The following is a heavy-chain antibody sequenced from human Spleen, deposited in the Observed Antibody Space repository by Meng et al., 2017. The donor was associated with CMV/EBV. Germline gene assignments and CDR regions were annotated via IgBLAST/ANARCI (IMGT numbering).Heavy chain of an antibody. Sequence: GESLKISCAASGFTFSNAWMSWVRQAPGKGLEWVGRIKSKTDGGTTDYAAPVKGRFTISRDDSKNTLYLQMNSLKTEDTAVYSCTTGLLAAAAGPQVDYWGQGTLVTVSS. CDR1: GFTFSNAW. D-gene: IGHD6-13*01. CDR2: IKSKTDGGTT. J-gene: IGHJ4*02. CDR3: TTGLLAAAAGPQVDY. V-gene: IGHV3-15*01.